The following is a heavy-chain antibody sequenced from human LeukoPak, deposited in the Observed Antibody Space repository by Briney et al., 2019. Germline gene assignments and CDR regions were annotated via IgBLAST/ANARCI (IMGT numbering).Heavy chain of an antibody. D-gene: IGHD6-19*01. CDR1: GGSISSYY. CDR3: ARAFRVAVAGTGKLGYYYYGMDV. V-gene: IGHV4-59*01. Sequence: SETLSLTCTVSGGSISSYYWSWIRQPPGKGLEWIGFIYYSGSTNYNPSLKSRVTISIDTSKNQFSLKLSSVTAADTAVYYCARAFRVAVAGTGKLGYYYYGMDVWGQGTTVTVSS. J-gene: IGHJ6*02. CDR2: IYYSGST.